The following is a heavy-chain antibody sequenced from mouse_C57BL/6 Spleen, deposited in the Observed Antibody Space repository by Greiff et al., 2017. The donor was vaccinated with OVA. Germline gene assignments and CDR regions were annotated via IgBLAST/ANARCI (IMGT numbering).Heavy chain of an antibody. CDR3: AREEVWDY. J-gene: IGHJ2*01. Sequence: QVQLQQPGAELVRPGTSVKLSCKASGYTFTSYWMHWVKQRPGQGLEWIGVIDPSDSYTNYNQKFKGKATLTVDTSSSTAYMQLSSLTSEDSAVYYCAREEVWDYWGQGTTLTVSS. CDR1: GYTFTSYW. CDR2: IDPSDSYT. V-gene: IGHV1-59*01.